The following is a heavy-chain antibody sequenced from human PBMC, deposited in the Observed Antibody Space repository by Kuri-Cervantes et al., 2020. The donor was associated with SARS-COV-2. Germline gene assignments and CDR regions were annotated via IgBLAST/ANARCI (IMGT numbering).Heavy chain of an antibody. J-gene: IGHJ4*02. D-gene: IGHD1-1*01. V-gene: IGHV3-33*01. Sequence: GGSLRLSCAASGFTFSSYGMHRVRQAPGKGLEWVAVIWYDGSNKYYADSVKGRFTISRDNSKNTLYQQMNSLRAEDTAVYYCVRDGDHWNFNYRGQGTLVTVSS. CDR2: IWYDGSNK. CDR3: VRDGDHWNFNY. CDR1: GFTFSSYG.